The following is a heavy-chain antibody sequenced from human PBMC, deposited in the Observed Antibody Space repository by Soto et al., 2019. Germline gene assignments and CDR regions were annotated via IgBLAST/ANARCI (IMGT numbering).Heavy chain of an antibody. CDR2: ISSSSSYI. V-gene: IGHV3-21*01. J-gene: IGHJ4*02. CDR3: ARDQPGYSYGYGLGY. D-gene: IGHD5-18*01. Sequence: EVQLVESGGGLVKPGGSLRLSCAASGFTFSSYSMNWVRQAQGKGLEWVSSISSSSSYIYYADSVKGRFTISRDNAKNSLYLQMNSLRAEDTAVYYCARDQPGYSYGYGLGYWGQGTLVTVSS. CDR1: GFTFSSYS.